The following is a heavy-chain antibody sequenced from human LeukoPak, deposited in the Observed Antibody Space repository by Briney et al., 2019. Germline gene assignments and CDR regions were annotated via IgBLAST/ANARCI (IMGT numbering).Heavy chain of an antibody. J-gene: IGHJ4*02. Sequence: GGSLRLSCAASGFTFSSYGMNWVRQAPGKGLEWVSYISSSSTTIYYADSVKGRFTISRDNAKNSLYLQMNSLRAEDTAVYYCAKSRDTYALFDHWGQGTLVTVSS. CDR2: ISSSSTTI. D-gene: IGHD2-2*01. V-gene: IGHV3-48*01. CDR1: GFTFSSYG. CDR3: AKSRDTYALFDH.